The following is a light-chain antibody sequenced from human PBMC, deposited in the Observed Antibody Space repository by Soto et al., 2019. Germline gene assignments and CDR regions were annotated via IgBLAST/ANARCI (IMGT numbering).Light chain of an antibody. CDR2: YDN. J-gene: IGLJ1*01. CDR3: AAWDDSLNGRV. V-gene: IGLV1-44*01. Sequence: QSVLTQPPSASATPGQRVTISCSGSNSNIGSNPVNWYQQLPGTAPKLLIYYDNLRPSGVPDRISGSKSGTSASLAISGLQSDDEADYYCAAWDDSLNGRVFGTGTKVTVL. CDR1: NSNIGSNP.